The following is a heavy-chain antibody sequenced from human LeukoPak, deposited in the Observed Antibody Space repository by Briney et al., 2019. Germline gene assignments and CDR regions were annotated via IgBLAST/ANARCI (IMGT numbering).Heavy chain of an antibody. CDR1: GFTFSNYG. CDR3: AREGVGDDSSGYYLDY. D-gene: IGHD3-22*01. CDR2: ILHEGRDK. J-gene: IGHJ4*02. Sequence: GGSLRLSCAASGFTFSNYGLHWVRQAPGRGLEWVAVILHEGRDKYYADSVKGRFTISRDNAKNSLYLQMNSLRAEDTAVYYCAREGVGDDSSGYYLDYWGQGTLVTVSS. V-gene: IGHV3-30*03.